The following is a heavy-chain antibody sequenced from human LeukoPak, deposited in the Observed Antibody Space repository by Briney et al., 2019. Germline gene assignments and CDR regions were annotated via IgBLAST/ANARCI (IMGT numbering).Heavy chain of an antibody. V-gene: IGHV3-23*01. J-gene: IGHJ4*02. CDR1: GFTFSSYG. D-gene: IGHD3-16*01. CDR3: AKVRWGSDNALDS. CDR2: ISGSGGST. Sequence: HPGGTLRLSCAASGFTFSSYGMSWVRQAPGKGLEWVSAISGSGGSTYYADSVKGRFTISRDNSKNTLYLQMNSLRAEDTAVYYCAKVRWGSDNALDSWGQGTLVTGSS.